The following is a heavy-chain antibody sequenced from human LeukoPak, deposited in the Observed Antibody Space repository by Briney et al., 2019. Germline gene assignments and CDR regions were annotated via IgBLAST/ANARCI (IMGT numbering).Heavy chain of an antibody. CDR2: ISAYNGNT. J-gene: IGHJ4*02. CDR3: ARDNGGHVPYYFDY. CDR1: GYTFTNYG. D-gene: IGHD2-8*01. Sequence: ASVKVSCKASGYTFTNYGISWVRQAPGQGLEWMGWISAYNGNTNYAQKLQGRVTMTTDTSTSTAYMELRSLRSDDTAVYYCARDNGGHVPYYFDYWGQGTLVTVSS. V-gene: IGHV1-18*04.